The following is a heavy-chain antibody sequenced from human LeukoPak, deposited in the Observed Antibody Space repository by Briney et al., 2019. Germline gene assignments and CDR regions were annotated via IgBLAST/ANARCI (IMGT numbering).Heavy chain of an antibody. CDR1: GGSISGYS. D-gene: IGHD3-10*01. J-gene: IGHJ4*02. V-gene: IGHV4-59*01. Sequence: PSETLSLTCTVSGGSISGYSWSWIRQSPGGGLEWIGYIYYSGDTAYNPSLRSRVTMSVDTSKNQLSLQLSSMTTADTAVYYCARPGMVRGRFDYWGQGTLVTVSS. CDR3: ARPGMVRGRFDY. CDR2: IYYSGDT.